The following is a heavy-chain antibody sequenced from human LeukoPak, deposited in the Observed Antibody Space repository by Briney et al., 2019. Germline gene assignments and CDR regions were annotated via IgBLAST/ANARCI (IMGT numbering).Heavy chain of an antibody. D-gene: IGHD6-6*01. CDR3: ARYIAARQGNNWFDP. CDR1: GFTVSSNY. Sequence: PGGSLRLSCAASGFTVSSNYMSWVRQAPGKGLEGASVIYSGGSTYYADSVKGRFTISRDNSKNTLYLQMNSLRAEDTAVYYCARYIAARQGNNWFDPWGQGTLVTVSS. J-gene: IGHJ5*02. CDR2: IYSGGST. V-gene: IGHV3-66*01.